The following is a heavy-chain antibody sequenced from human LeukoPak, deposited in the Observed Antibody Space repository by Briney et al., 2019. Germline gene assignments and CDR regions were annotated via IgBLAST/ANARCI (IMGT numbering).Heavy chain of an antibody. CDR2: TYPDDSHT. CDR3: ARHRYDKYCSTNGCPGAFDI. J-gene: IGHJ3*02. D-gene: IGHD2-2*01. V-gene: IGHV5-51*01. Sequence: GASLQISCQGSGSNFTPYWIAWVRQLPGEGLEWMGITYPDDSHTTYSPSFQGRVTISVDKSITTAYLQWSSLKASDTAMYYCARHRYDKYCSTNGCPGAFDIWGQGTTVTVSS. CDR1: GSNFTPYW.